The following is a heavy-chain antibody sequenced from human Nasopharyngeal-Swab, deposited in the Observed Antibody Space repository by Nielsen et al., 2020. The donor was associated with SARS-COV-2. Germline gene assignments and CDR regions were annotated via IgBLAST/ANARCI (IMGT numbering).Heavy chain of an antibody. V-gene: IGHV3-7*01. Sequence: VRQAPGKGLEWVANIKQDGSEKYYVDSVKGRFTISRDNAKNSLYLQMNSLRAEDTAVYYCARGDNSAVWGKGTTVTVSS. J-gene: IGHJ6*04. CDR2: IKQDGSEK. D-gene: IGHD2/OR15-2a*01. CDR3: ARGDNSAV.